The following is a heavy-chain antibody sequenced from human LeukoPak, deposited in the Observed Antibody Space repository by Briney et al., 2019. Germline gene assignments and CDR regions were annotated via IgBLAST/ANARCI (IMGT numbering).Heavy chain of an antibody. D-gene: IGHD3-22*01. V-gene: IGHV1-69*13. CDR3: ARDPSGYYEYYFDY. Sequence: SVKVSCKASGGTFSSYAISWVRQAPGQGLEWMGGIIPIFGTANYAQKFQGRVTITADESTSTAYMGLSSLRSEDTAVYYCARDPSGYYEYYFDYWGQGTLVTVSS. CDR2: IIPIFGTA. CDR1: GGTFSSYA. J-gene: IGHJ4*02.